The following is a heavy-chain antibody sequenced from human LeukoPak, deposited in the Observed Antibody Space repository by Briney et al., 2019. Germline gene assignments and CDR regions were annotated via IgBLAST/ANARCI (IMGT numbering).Heavy chain of an antibody. V-gene: IGHV5-51*01. Sequence: GESLKISFKGSGYSFTSYWIGWVRQMPGKGLEWMGIIYPGDSDTRYSPSFQGQVTISADKSISTAYLQWSSLKASDTAMYYCARSYYDSSGYLDNFDYWGQGTLVTVSS. CDR1: GYSFTSYW. D-gene: IGHD3-22*01. CDR2: IYPGDSDT. J-gene: IGHJ4*02. CDR3: ARSYYDSSGYLDNFDY.